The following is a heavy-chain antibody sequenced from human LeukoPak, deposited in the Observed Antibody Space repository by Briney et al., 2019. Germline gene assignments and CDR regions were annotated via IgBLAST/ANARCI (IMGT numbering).Heavy chain of an antibody. V-gene: IGHV3-23*01. CDR3: AKETSGSYPYYFDY. D-gene: IGHD1-26*01. Sequence: GGSLRLSCVASGFTFSSYAMSWVRQAPGKGLEWVSLISTSSRTHYADSMKGRFTISRDNSKNTLYLQMNSLRAEDTAVYYCAKETSGSYPYYFDYWGQGTLVTVSS. CDR1: GFTFSSYA. J-gene: IGHJ4*02. CDR2: ISTSSRT.